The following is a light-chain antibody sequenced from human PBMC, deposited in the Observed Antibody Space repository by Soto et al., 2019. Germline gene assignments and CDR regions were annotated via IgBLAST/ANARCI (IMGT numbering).Light chain of an antibody. CDR3: QQSYSTTWT. Sequence: DTQMTQSQSSLSASVGDRVTITCQASQDIKNYLNLYLQKPRKAPKLLIYDASNLERGDPSRFSGSGSGTDFTLTISSLQPEDFATYYCQQSYSTTWTLGQGTKVDIK. V-gene: IGKV1-39*01. CDR2: DAS. CDR1: QDIKNY. J-gene: IGKJ1*01.